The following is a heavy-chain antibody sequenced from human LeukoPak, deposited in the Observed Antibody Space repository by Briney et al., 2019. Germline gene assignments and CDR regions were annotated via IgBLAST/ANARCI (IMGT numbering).Heavy chain of an antibody. CDR2: TSYDGSNK. D-gene: IGHD6-13*01. CDR1: GFTFSAYG. V-gene: IGHV3-30*03. Sequence: GGSLRLSCAPSGFTFSAYGMHWVRQAPGKGLEWVAVTSYDGSNKYYADSVKGRFTISRDNSKNTLYLQMNSLRAEDTAVYYCARDALAAAGKNKFTFDYWGQGTLVTVSS. CDR3: ARDALAAAGKNKFTFDY. J-gene: IGHJ4*02.